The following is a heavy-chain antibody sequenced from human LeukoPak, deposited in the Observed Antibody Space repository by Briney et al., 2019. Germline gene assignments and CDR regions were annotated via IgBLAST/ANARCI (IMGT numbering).Heavy chain of an antibody. Sequence: GGSLRLSCAASGFTFSSYSMNWVRQAPGKGLEWVSSISSSSSYIYYADSVKGRFTISRDNAKNSLYLQMNSLRAEDTAVYYCARGSFGYGYYFDYWGQGTLVTVSS. J-gene: IGHJ4*02. CDR1: GFTFSSYS. D-gene: IGHD5-18*01. CDR3: ARGSFGYGYYFDY. CDR2: ISSSSSYI. V-gene: IGHV3-21*01.